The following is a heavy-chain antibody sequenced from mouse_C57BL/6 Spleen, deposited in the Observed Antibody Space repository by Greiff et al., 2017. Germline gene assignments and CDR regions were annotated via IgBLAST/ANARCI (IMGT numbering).Heavy chain of an antibody. CDR2: IYPGNGDT. Sequence: LQESGAELVRPGASVKMSCKASGYTFTSYYMHWVKQTPRQGLEWIGAIYPGNGDTSYNKKFKGKATLTVDKSSSTAYMQLSSLTSEDSAVYFCAREGVVAFDDWGQGTTLTVSS. CDR3: AREGVVAFDD. V-gene: IGHV1-12*01. CDR1: GYTFTSYY. D-gene: IGHD1-1*01. J-gene: IGHJ2*01.